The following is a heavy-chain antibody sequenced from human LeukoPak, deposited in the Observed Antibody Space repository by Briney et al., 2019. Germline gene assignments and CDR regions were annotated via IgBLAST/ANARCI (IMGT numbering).Heavy chain of an antibody. J-gene: IGHJ6*03. CDR3: ARDSYYYDSSGKTGYYMDV. CDR1: GFTFSSYS. CDR2: ISSSSSYI. V-gene: IGHV3-21*01. D-gene: IGHD3-22*01. Sequence: GGSLRLSCAASGFTFSSYSMNWVRQAPGQGLEWVSSISSSSSYIYYADSVKGRFTISRDNAKNSLYLQMNSLRAEDTAVYYCARDSYYYDSSGKTGYYMDVWGKGTTVTVSS.